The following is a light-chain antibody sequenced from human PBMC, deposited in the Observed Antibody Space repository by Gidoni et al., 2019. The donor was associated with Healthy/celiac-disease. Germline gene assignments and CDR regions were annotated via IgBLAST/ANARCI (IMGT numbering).Light chain of an antibody. Sequence: QSVLTQPPSVSGAPGQRVTISCTGSRSNIGAGYAVNWYQQLPVTAPKLLIYGNSNRPSGAPDRFSGSKSGTSSSLAITGLQAEDEADYYCQSYDSSLSGSNVFGTGTKVTVL. J-gene: IGLJ1*01. CDR3: QSYDSSLSGSNV. V-gene: IGLV1-40*01. CDR1: RSNIGAGYA. CDR2: GNS.